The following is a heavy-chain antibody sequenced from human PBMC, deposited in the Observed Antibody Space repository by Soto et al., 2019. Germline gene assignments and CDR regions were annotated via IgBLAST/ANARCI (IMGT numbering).Heavy chain of an antibody. V-gene: IGHV1-2*04. CDR1: GYTFTGYY. D-gene: IGHD1-1*01. J-gene: IGHJ5*02. CDR3: ARAQASSLYNWNGALFDWFDP. CDR2: INPNSGGT. Sequence: GASVKVSCKASGYTFTGYYMHWVRQAPGQGLEWMGWINPNSGGTNYAQKFQGWVTMTRDTSISTAYMELSRLRSDDTAVYYCARAQASSLYNWNGALFDWFDPWGQGTLVTVSS.